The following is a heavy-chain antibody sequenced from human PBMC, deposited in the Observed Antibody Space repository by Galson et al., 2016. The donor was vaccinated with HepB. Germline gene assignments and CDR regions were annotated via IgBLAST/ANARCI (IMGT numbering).Heavy chain of an antibody. Sequence: SETLSLTCTVSGGSIKSHYWSWIRQPPVKGLEWIGYIYHSGRTNSNPSLNSRVTISIDTSKNQFSLKLNSVTAADTAAYYCARDSYFDSSGYFYDVFDSWGQGTMVTVSS. CDR2: IYHSGRT. J-gene: IGHJ3*01. V-gene: IGHV4-59*11. D-gene: IGHD3-22*01. CDR1: GGSIKSHY. CDR3: ARDSYFDSSGYFYDVFDS.